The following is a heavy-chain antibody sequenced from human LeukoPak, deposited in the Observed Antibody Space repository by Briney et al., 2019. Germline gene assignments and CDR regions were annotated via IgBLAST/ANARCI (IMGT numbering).Heavy chain of an antibody. Sequence: GGSLRLSCAASGFTFGSYEMNWDRQAPGKGLEWVSYIGTIISITYYADSVKGRFTVSRDDAKSSLYLQMSSLRAEDTAVYYCARGYYAASVRFDYWGRGTLVTVSS. J-gene: IGHJ4*02. V-gene: IGHV3-48*03. D-gene: IGHD3-10*01. CDR2: IGTIISIT. CDR1: GFTFGSYE. CDR3: ARGYYAASVRFDY.